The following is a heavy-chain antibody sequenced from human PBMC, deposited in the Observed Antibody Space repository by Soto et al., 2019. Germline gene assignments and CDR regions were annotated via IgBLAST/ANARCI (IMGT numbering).Heavy chain of an antibody. CDR1: GFTFSSYG. V-gene: IGHV3-30*03. CDR3: AAGVPLGYCSSTSCYSAPGMDV. D-gene: IGHD2-2*01. J-gene: IGHJ6*02. CDR2: ISYDGSNK. Sequence: GGSLRLSCAASGFTFSSYGMHWVRQAPGKGLEWVAVISYDGSNKYYADSVKGRFTISRDNSKNTLYLQMNSLRAEDTAVYYCAAGVPLGYCSSTSCYSAPGMDVWGQGTTVTVSS.